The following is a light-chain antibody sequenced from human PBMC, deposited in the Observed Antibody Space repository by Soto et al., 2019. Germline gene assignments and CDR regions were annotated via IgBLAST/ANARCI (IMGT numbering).Light chain of an antibody. CDR3: QQGFSRPRT. CDR1: QDIKNY. J-gene: IGKJ1*01. V-gene: IGKV1-33*01. CDR2: DAS. Sequence: DIQMTQSPSSLSASVGDRVTITCQASQDIKNYLNWYQQKSGKAPKLLIYDASDLETGVPSRFSGSGSGTDFTLTINNLQPEDFGTYFCQQGFSRPRTFGLGTKVDIK.